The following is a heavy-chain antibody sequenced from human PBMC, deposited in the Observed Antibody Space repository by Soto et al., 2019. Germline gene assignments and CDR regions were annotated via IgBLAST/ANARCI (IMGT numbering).Heavy chain of an antibody. J-gene: IGHJ3*02. CDR1: GFNFSSYS. CDR2: ISSSSSYI. V-gene: IGHV3-21*01. CDR3: ASAGGNDAFDI. Sequence: EVQLVESGGGLVKPGGSLRLSCAASGFNFSSYSMNWVRQAPGKGLEWVSSISSSSSYIYYADSVKGRFTISRDNAKNSLYLQMNSLRAEDTAVYYCASAGGNDAFDIWGQGTMVTVSS. D-gene: IGHD2-15*01.